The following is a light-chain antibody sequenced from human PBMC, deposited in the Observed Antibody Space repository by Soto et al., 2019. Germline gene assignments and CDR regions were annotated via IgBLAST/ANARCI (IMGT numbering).Light chain of an antibody. Sequence: QSVLPQPPSVSAAPGQKVTLSCSGRSSNIGNNYVSWYQQLPGTAPKLLIYENNKRPSGIPDRFSGSKSGTSATLGITGLQTGDEADYYCGTWDSSLSAVVFGGGTKVTVL. CDR2: ENN. CDR1: SSNIGNNY. CDR3: GTWDSSLSAVV. J-gene: IGLJ2*01. V-gene: IGLV1-51*02.